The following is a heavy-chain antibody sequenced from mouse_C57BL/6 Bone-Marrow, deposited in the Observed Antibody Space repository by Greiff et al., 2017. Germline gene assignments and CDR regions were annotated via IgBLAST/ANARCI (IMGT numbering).Heavy chain of an antibody. CDR3: AREGIITTLDY. V-gene: IGHV5-16*01. CDR1: GFTFSDYY. D-gene: IGHD1-1*01. Sequence: EVHLVESEGGLVQPGSSLKLSCTASGFTFSDYYMAWVRQVPEKGLEWVANINYDGSSTYYLDSLKSRFIISRDNAKNILYLQMSSLKSEDTATYYCAREGIITTLDYWGQGTTLTVSS. CDR2: INYDGSST. J-gene: IGHJ2*01.